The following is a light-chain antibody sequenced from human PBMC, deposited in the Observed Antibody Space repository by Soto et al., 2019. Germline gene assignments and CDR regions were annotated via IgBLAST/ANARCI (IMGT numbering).Light chain of an antibody. CDR1: QSMSSSY. J-gene: IGKJ1*01. CDR2: AAS. CDR3: QQYGSSPRT. V-gene: IGKV3-20*01. Sequence: EIVLTQSPGTLSLSSGERATLSCRASQSMSSSYLAWYQHKPGQAPRLLIYAASNRATGILGRFSGSGSGTDFTLTISRLEPEDFAVYYCQQYGSSPRTFGHGTKVDIK.